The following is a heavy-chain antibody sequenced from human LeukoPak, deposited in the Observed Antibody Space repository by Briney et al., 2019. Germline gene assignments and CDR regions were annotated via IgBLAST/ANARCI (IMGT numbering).Heavy chain of an antibody. V-gene: IGHV1-18*01. CDR3: ARDEARYSSGYYPNWFDL. D-gene: IGHD3-22*01. CDR1: GYTFTSYG. Sequence: ASVTLSCTASGYTFTSYGISWVRQAPGQGLEWMGWISGYNGYTHDAHNLQGRVTMTTDTCTSTAYMELRSLRSDDTAVYYCARDEARYSSGYYPNWFDLWGQGPLVSVSS. J-gene: IGHJ5*02. CDR2: ISGYNGYT.